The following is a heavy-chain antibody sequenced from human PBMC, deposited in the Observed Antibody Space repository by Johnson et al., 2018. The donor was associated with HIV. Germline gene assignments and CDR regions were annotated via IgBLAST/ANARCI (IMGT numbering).Heavy chain of an antibody. CDR2: INWNGGST. CDR1: GFTFSSYW. D-gene: IGHD3-22*01. CDR3: AKDIPSHYDSSGYYFAFDI. Sequence: VQLVESGGGLVQPGGSLRLSCAASGFTFSSYWMSWVRQAPGKGLEWVSGINWNGGSTGYADSVKGRFTISRDNAKNSLYLQMNSLRAEDTALYYCAKDIPSHYDSSGYYFAFDIWGQGTMVTVSS. V-gene: IGHV3-20*04. J-gene: IGHJ3*02.